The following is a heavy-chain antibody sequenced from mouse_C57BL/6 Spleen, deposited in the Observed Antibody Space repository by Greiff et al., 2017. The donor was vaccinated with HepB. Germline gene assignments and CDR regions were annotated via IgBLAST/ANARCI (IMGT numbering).Heavy chain of an antibody. V-gene: IGHV2-2*01. CDR1: GFSLTSYG. CDR3: ARKKGDYAMDY. Sequence: VKLMESGPGLVQPSQSLSITCTVSGFSLTSYGVHWVRQSPGKGLEWLGVIWSGGSTDYNAAFISSLSISKDNSKSQVFFKMNSLQADDTAIYYCARKKGDYAMDYWGQGTSVTVSS. J-gene: IGHJ4*01. CDR2: IWSGGST.